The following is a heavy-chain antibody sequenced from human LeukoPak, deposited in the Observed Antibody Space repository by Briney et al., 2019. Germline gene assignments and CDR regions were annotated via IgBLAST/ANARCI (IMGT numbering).Heavy chain of an antibody. J-gene: IGHJ4*02. CDR1: GFTFSSYA. CDR3: AKGTYYHDSSGYSVDY. V-gene: IGHV3-23*01. CDR2: ISGSGGST. D-gene: IGHD3-22*01. Sequence: GGSLRLSCAASGFTFSSYAMSWVRQAPGKGLEWVSSISGSGGSTYYADSVKGRFTISRDNSKNTLYLQMNSLRAEDTAVYYCAKGTYYHDSSGYSVDYWGQGTLATVSS.